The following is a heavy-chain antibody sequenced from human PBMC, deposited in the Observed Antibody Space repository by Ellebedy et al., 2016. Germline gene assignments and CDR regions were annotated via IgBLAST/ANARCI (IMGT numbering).Heavy chain of an antibody. CDR2: IRNDESNT. J-gene: IGHJ5*02. Sequence: GESLKISXAASGFSFNMYGMHWVRQAPGKGLEWVSLIRNDESNTYYADSVEGRFTISRDNSKNSLFLQMNSLRADDTAVYYCARGVGGTSLNWFDPWGQGTLVSVSS. V-gene: IGHV3-30*02. CDR1: GFSFNMYG. D-gene: IGHD3-16*01. CDR3: ARGVGGTSLNWFDP.